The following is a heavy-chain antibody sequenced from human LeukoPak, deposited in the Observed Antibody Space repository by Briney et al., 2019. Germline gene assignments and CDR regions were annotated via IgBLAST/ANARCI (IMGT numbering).Heavy chain of an antibody. Sequence: SETLSLTCTVSGDSLNTYYWDWIRQPAGKGLEWIGRIHHSGATNYNPSLKSRVTMSVDTSKNQFSLILRSVTAADTAVYYCARDKGVERLGGVYFDSWGQGTLVIVFS. D-gene: IGHD1-26*01. V-gene: IGHV4-4*07. CDR3: ARDKGVERLGGVYFDS. J-gene: IGHJ4*02. CDR1: GDSLNTYY. CDR2: IHHSGAT.